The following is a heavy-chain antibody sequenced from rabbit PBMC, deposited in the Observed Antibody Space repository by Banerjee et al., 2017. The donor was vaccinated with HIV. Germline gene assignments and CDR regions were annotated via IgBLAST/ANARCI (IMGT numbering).Heavy chain of an antibody. CDR2: IYAGSSGNSGST. CDR1: GFSFNNSYY. V-gene: IGHV1S40*01. CDR3: ARHGYAASSYYTYPYFNL. J-gene: IGHJ4*01. D-gene: IGHD8-1*01. Sequence: QSLEESGGDLVKPGASLTLTCTASGFSFNNSYYMCWVRQAPGKGLEWIACIYAGSSGNSGSTYYASWAKGRFTISKTSSTTVTLQMTSLTDANTATYFCARHGYAASSYYTYPYFNLWGQGTLVTVS.